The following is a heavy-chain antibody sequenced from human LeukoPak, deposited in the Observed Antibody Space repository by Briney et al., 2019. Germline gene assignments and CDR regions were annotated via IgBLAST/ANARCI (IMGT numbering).Heavy chain of an antibody. CDR3: ARVEGPIVGATNLNY. J-gene: IGHJ4*02. CDR1: GYTFTSYG. D-gene: IGHD1-26*01. CDR2: SSAYNGNT. V-gene: IGHV1-18*01. Sequence: GASVKVSCKGSGYTFTSYGISWVRQAPGQGLEWVGWSSAYNGNTNYAQKLQGRVTITTDTSTSTAYMELRSLRSDDTAVYYCARVEGPIVGATNLNYWGQGTLVTVSS.